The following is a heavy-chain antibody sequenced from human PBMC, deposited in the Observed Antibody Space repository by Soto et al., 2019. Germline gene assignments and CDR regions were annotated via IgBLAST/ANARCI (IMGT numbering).Heavy chain of an antibody. D-gene: IGHD6-19*01. CDR2: ISYDGSNK. CDR1: GFTFSSYG. V-gene: IGHV3-30*18. Sequence: GGSLRLSCAASGFTFSSYGMHWVRQAPGKGLEWVAVISYDGSNKYYADSVKGRFTISRDNSKNTLYLQMNSLRAEDTAVYYCAKDFGMSGWYDINYYYYGMDVWGQGTTVTVSS. CDR3: AKDFGMSGWYDINYYYYGMDV. J-gene: IGHJ6*02.